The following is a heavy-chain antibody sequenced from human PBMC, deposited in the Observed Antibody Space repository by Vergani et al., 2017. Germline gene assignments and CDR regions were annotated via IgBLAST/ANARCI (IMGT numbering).Heavy chain of an antibody. CDR1: GGSISSYY. Sequence: QVQLQESGPGLVKPSETLSLTCTVSGGSISSYYWSWIRQPPGKGLEWIGYIYTSGSTNYNPSLKSRVTISVDTSKNQFSLKLSSVTAADTAVYYCARLYYYDSSGYCGMDVWGQGTTVTVSS. D-gene: IGHD3-22*01. V-gene: IGHV4-4*09. CDR2: IYTSGST. CDR3: ARLYYYDSSGYCGMDV. J-gene: IGHJ6*02.